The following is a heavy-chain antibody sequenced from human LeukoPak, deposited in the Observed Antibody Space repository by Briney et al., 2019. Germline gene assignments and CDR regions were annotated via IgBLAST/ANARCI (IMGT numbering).Heavy chain of an antibody. CDR3: AREVGSSSWYYSYNWFDP. CDR2: ISAYNGNT. D-gene: IGHD6-13*01. Sequence: AASVKVSCKASGYTFTSYGISWVRQAPGQGLEWMGWISAYNGNTNYAQKLQGRVTMSTDTSTSTAYMELRSLRSDDTAVYYCAREVGSSSWYYSYNWFDPWGQGTLVTVSS. V-gene: IGHV1-18*01. J-gene: IGHJ5*02. CDR1: GYTFTSYG.